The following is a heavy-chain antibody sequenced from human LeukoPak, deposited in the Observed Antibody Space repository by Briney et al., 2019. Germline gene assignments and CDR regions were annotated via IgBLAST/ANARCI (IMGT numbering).Heavy chain of an antibody. CDR1: GFTFSAYW. J-gene: IGHJ2*01. D-gene: IGHD6-19*01. V-gene: IGHV3-74*01. CDR2: LNTDGRDT. CDR3: ARSEAVAWSFDL. Sequence: GWSLTLSCAASGFTFSAYWMHWVRQAPGKGLVWVSRLNTDGRDTRYADYVQGRFTISRDNAKNTLYLQMNRLRAEDTAVYYCARSEAVAWSFDLWGRGTLVTVSS.